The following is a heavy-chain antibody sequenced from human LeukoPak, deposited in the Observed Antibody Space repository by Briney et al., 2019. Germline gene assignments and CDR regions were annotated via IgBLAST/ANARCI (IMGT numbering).Heavy chain of an antibody. CDR2: INHSGST. V-gene: IGHV4-34*01. D-gene: IGHD3-22*01. J-gene: IGHJ4*02. CDR1: GGSFSGYY. CDR3: ARDPRYDSSGYYGTRAFDY. Sequence: SETLSLTCAVYGGSFSGYYWSWIRQPPGKGLEWIGEINHSGSTNYNPSLKSRVTISVDTSKNQFSLKLSSVTAADTAVYYCARDPRYDSSGYYGTRAFDYWGQGTLVTVSS.